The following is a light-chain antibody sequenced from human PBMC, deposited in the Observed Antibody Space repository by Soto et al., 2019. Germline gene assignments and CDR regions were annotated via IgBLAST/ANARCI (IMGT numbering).Light chain of an antibody. CDR3: QQRYRWPPIT. CDR1: QSVSNY. V-gene: IGKV3-11*01. J-gene: IGKJ5*01. CDR2: DAS. Sequence: EIVLTQSPGTLSLSPGEIATLSFSASQSVSNYLAWYQQKPGQAPRLLIYDASNRATGVPARFSGSGSGTDFTLTISSLEPEDFAVYYCQQRYRWPPITFGQGTRLEIK.